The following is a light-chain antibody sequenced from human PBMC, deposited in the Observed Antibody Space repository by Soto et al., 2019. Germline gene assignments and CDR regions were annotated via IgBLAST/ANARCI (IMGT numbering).Light chain of an antibody. V-gene: IGKV1-17*01. CDR2: SGS. CDR1: QAIGND. Sequence: DIQMTQSPSSLSASVGDRVTLRCRASQAIGNDLGWYQRKEGEAPKRLIFSGSSLQSGVPSRFSGSGSGTEFPLTISSRQAEDLATYCCLQYNTFPLTCGGGPKVEIK. CDR3: LQYNTFPLT. J-gene: IGKJ4*01.